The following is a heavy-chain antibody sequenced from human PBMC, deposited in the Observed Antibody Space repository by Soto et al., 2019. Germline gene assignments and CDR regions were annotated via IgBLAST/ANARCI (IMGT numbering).Heavy chain of an antibody. Sequence: EVQLVESAGGLVKPGGSLRLSCVASGFSFNEAWMNWVRQAPGEGLEWVGRIKTSAGGGATDYAAPVQGRFTISRDDSKNALYLHMNSLRTEDTAIYYCTTGSGAGIWGQGTTVTVSS. D-gene: IGHD1-26*01. V-gene: IGHV3-15*07. CDR3: TTGSGAGI. CDR1: GFSFNEAW. CDR2: IKTSAGGGAT. J-gene: IGHJ6*02.